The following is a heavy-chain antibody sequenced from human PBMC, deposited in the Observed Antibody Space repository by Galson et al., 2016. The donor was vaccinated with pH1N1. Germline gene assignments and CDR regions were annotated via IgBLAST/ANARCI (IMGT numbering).Heavy chain of an antibody. D-gene: IGHD6-19*01. CDR3: ARVLSHSSGYDY. V-gene: IGHV1-2*02. J-gene: IGHJ4*02. CDR1: GYTFTGYY. CDR2: INPGSGST. Sequence: VKVSCKASGYTFTGYYLHWVRQAPGQGLEWMAWINPGSGSTSYAQKSQGRVTLTRDTSINPAYMELSRLRFDDTAVYYCARVLSHSSGYDYWGQGTLVTVSS.